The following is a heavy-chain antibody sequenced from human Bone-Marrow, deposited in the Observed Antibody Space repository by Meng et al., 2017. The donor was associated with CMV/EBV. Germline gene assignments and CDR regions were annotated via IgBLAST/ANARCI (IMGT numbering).Heavy chain of an antibody. J-gene: IGHJ4*02. CDR2: IYYSGST. Sequence: SETLSLTCTVSGGSISSYYWSWIRQPPGKGLEWIGYIYYSGSTNYNPSLKSRVTISVDTSKNQFSLKLSSVTAADTAVYYCARGAVRNYYFDYWGQGTLVTVYS. D-gene: IGHD4-11*01. CDR3: ARGAVRNYYFDY. CDR1: GGSISSYY. V-gene: IGHV4-59*12.